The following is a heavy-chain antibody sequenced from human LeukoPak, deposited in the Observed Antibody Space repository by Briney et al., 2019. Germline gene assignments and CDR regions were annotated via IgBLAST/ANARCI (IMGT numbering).Heavy chain of an antibody. CDR2: ISSSGSTI. V-gene: IGHV3-11*04. Sequence: GGSLRLSCAASGFTFSDYYMSWIRQAPGKGLEWVSYISSSGSTIYYADSVKGRFTISRDNAKNSLYLQMNSLRAEDTAVYYCARDGFPGDSNAFDIWDQGTMVTVSS. J-gene: IGHJ3*02. D-gene: IGHD2-2*03. CDR1: GFTFSDYY. CDR3: ARDGFPGDSNAFDI.